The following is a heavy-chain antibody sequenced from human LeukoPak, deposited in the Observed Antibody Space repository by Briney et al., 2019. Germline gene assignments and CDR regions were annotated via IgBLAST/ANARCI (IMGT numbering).Heavy chain of an antibody. CDR3: ARDPDYSYGDY. CDR2: ISWDGGST. V-gene: IGHV3-43*01. CDR1: GFTFDDYT. D-gene: IGHD4-11*01. J-gene: IGHJ4*02. Sequence: PGGSLRLSCAASGFTFDDYTMHWVRQAPGKGLEWVSLISWDGGSTYYADSVKGRFTISRDNSKNTLYLQMNSLRAEDTAVYYCARDPDYSYGDYWGQGTLVTVSS.